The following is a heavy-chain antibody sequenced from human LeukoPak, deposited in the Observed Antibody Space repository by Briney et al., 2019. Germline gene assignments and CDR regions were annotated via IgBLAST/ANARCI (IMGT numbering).Heavy chain of an antibody. V-gene: IGHV4-31*03. CDR1: GGSISSGGYY. CDR2: IYYSGST. J-gene: IGHJ5*02. D-gene: IGHD3-10*01. Sequence: PSETLSLTCTVSGGSISSGGYYWSWIRQHPGTGLEWIGYIYYSGSTYYNPSLKSRVTISVDTSKNQFSLKLSSVTAADTAVYYCARSRGSLWFDPWGQGTLVTVSS. CDR3: ARSRGSLWFDP.